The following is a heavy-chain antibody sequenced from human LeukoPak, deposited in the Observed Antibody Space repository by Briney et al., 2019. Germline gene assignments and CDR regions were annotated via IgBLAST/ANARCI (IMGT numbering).Heavy chain of an antibody. CDR1: GFSFKNFW. D-gene: IGHD6-19*01. Sequence: GGSLRLSCAASGFSFKNFWLHWVRHAPGKGLEWVSRIDNGGNTKYEDSVKGRFTISRNTAKNTLYLQINSLRADDTAVYYCVGSSGLPAYWGQGTLVTVSS. J-gene: IGHJ4*02. CDR2: IDNGGNT. CDR3: VGSSGLPAY. V-gene: IGHV3-74*03.